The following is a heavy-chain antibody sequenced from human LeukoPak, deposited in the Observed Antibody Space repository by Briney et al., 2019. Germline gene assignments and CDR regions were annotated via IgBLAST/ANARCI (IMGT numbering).Heavy chain of an antibody. J-gene: IGHJ6*02. V-gene: IGHV4-4*07. D-gene: IGHD3-10*01. CDR2: FYTSGST. CDR1: GGSISSYY. CDR3: ARLWFARGTNGMVV. Sequence: PSETLSLTCTVSGGSISSYYWSWIRQPAGKGLEWIGRFYTSGSTNYNPSLKSRVTMSVDTSKNQFSLKLSSVTAADTAVYYCARLWFARGTNGMVVWGQGTTVTVSS.